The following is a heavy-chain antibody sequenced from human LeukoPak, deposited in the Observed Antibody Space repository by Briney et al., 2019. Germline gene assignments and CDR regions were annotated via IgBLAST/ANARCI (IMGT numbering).Heavy chain of an antibody. CDR2: IYYSGST. CDR1: GGSISSSSYY. D-gene: IGHD6-13*01. V-gene: IGHV4-39*07. J-gene: IGHJ5*02. CDR3: ARGRSSSWYGRGHRWFDP. Sequence: SETLSLTCTVSGGSISSSSYYWGWIRQPPGKGLEWIGSIYYSGSTYYNPSLKSRVTISLDTSKNQFSLKLSSVTAADTAVYYCARGRSSSWYGRGHRWFDPWGQGTLVTVSS.